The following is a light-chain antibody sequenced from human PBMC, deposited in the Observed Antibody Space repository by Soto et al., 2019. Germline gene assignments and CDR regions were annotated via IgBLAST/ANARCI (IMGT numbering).Light chain of an antibody. CDR1: SSDVGAYDY. CDR2: EVT. CDR3: SSYTSTSTYV. Sequence: QSVLTQPASVSGSPGQSITISCTGTSSDVGAYDYVSWYQQHPGKAPKFMIYEVTNRPPGVSHRFSGSKSGNTASLTISGLQAEDEADYYCSSYTSTSTYVFGTGTKATVL. J-gene: IGLJ1*01. V-gene: IGLV2-14*01.